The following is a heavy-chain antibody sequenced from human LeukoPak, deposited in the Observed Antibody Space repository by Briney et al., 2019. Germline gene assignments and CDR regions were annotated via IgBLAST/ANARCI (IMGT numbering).Heavy chain of an antibody. CDR2: IKLDGSEK. Sequence: GGSLRLSCVASGFTFGKYWMSWVRQAPGKGLEWVANIKLDGSEKNYVDSVKGRFTISRDNTKNSLYLQMNSLGVEDTAVFYCARDQYDTWSRRGNFDSWGQGTLVIVSS. CDR1: GFTFGKYW. D-gene: IGHD3-3*01. CDR3: ARDQYDTWSRRGNFDS. J-gene: IGHJ4*02. V-gene: IGHV3-7*03.